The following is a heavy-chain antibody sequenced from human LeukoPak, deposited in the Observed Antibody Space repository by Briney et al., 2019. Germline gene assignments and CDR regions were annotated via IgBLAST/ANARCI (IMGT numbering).Heavy chain of an antibody. CDR2: IGTAGDT. CDR1: GFTFSSYD. J-gene: IGHJ2*01. Sequence: GGSLRLSCAASGFTFSSYDMHWVRQATGKGLEWVSAIGTAGDTYYPGSVKGRFTISRENAKNSLYLQMNSLRAEDTAVYYCARIASGSHPDFYFDLWGRGALVTVSS. CDR3: ARIASGSHPDFYFDL. D-gene: IGHD1-26*01. V-gene: IGHV3-13*01.